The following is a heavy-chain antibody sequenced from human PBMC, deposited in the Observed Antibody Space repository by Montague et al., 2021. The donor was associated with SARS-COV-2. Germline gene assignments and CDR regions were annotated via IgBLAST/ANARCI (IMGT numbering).Heavy chain of an antibody. CDR1: AGSISSNNYY. J-gene: IGHJ3*02. V-gene: IGHV4-39*02. CDR2: IYDSGST. CDR3: ARRGRKLLPVATTIGGFDI. Sequence: SDTLSLTRTVSAGSISSNNYYWDWIRQPPGKGLEWIGSIYDSGSTYYNPSLKSRVTISVDTSKNHFSLKLNSVTAADTAVYYCARRGRKLLPVATTIGGFDIWGQGTMVTVSS. D-gene: IGHD5-12*01.